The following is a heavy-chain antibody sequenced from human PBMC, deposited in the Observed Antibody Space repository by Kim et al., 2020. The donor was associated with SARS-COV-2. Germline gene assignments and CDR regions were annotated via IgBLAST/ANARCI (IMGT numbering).Heavy chain of an antibody. D-gene: IGHD2-15*01. CDR1: GFTFDDYA. CDR2: ISWNSGSI. J-gene: IGHJ6*02. CDR3: AKEGSEYCSGGSCYSAENYYYYYGMDV. Sequence: GGSLRLSCAASGFTFDDYAMHWVRQAPGKGLEWVSGISWNSGSIGYADSVKGRFTISRDNAKNSLYLQMNSLRAEDTALYYCAKEGSEYCSGGSCYSAENYYYYYGMDVWGQGTTVTVSS. V-gene: IGHV3-9*01.